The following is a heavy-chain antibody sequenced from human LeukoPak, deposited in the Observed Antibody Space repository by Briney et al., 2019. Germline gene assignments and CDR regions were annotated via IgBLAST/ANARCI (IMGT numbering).Heavy chain of an antibody. J-gene: IGHJ4*02. V-gene: IGHV3-30*02. CDR2: IRPDGGKK. Sequence: QAGGSLRLSCSASGLTFSTCAMHWVRQAPGRGLEWLILIRPDGGKKFYSDSVKGRFTVSRDNFKNMLYLEMNSLRSEDTAVYYCVKDDPVLHFWGQGTLVSVSS. CDR3: VKDDPVLHF. CDR1: GLTFSTCA.